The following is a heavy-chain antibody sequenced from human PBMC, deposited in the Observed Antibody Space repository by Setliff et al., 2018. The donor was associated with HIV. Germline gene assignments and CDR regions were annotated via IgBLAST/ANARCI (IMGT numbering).Heavy chain of an antibody. CDR1: GYTFTDYY. Sequence: ASVKVSCKASGYTFTDYYIHWVRQAPGQGLEWMGWINTNTGNPTYAQGFTGRFVFSLDTSVSTAYLQISSLTSEDTAVYYCARDVYFTFSGEVIRHYLDVWGKGTTVTVSS. J-gene: IGHJ6*03. CDR3: ARDVYFTFSGEVIRHYLDV. CDR2: INTNTGNP. V-gene: IGHV7-4-1*02. D-gene: IGHD3-3*01.